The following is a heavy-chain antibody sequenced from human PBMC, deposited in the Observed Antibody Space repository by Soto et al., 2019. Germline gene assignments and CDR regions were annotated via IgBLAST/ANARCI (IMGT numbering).Heavy chain of an antibody. CDR1: GGTFSSYA. J-gene: IGHJ4*02. CDR3: ARDKGNLPAPFDY. CDR2: IIPIFGTA. Sequence: GASVKVSCKASGGTFSSYAISWVRQAPGQGLEWMGGIIPIFGTANYAQKFQGRVTITADESTSTAYMELSSLRSEDTAVYYCARDKGNLPAPFDYWGQGTLVTVSS. V-gene: IGHV1-69*13.